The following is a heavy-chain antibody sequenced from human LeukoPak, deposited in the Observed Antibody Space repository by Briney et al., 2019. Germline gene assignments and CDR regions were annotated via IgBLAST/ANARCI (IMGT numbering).Heavy chain of an antibody. CDR3: AKSGGYGLIDY. V-gene: IGHV4-39*01. D-gene: IGHD1-26*01. CDR1: GDSINSGSFY. J-gene: IGHJ4*01. CDR2: IYHGGSTDSYSGST. Sequence: PSETLSLTCTVSGDSINSGSFYWGWVRQPPGKGLEWIGTIYHGGSTDSYSGSTYYKPSLKSRVVISVDTSRNQVSLKLNSVTATDTAVYYCAKSGGYGLIDYWGQGTLVSVSS.